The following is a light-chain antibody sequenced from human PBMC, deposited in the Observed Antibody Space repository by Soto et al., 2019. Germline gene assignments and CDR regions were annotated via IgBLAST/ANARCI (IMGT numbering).Light chain of an antibody. CDR1: QSVSSN. J-gene: IGKJ1*01. CDR3: QQSYSPPWT. CDR2: GAS. V-gene: IGKV3-15*01. Sequence: EIVMTQSPATLSVSPGERATLSCRASQSVSSNLAWYQQKPGQAPRLLIYGASTRATGIPARFSGSGSGTEFTLTISSLQSEDSATFYCQQSYSPPWTFGQGTKVDIK.